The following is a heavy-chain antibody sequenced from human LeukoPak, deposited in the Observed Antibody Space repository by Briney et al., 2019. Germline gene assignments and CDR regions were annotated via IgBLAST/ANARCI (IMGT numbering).Heavy chain of an antibody. CDR3: ARHGLSDDFWSGYYHYYYYYYMDV. J-gene: IGHJ6*03. V-gene: IGHV4-38-2*01. D-gene: IGHD3-3*01. Sequence: SETLSLTCAVSGYSISSGYYWGWIRQPPEKGLEWIGSIYHSGSTYYNPSLKSRVTISVDTSKNQFSLKLSSVTAADTAVYYCARHGLSDDFWSGYYHYYYYYYMDVWGKGTTVTVSS. CDR2: IYHSGST. CDR1: GYSISSGYY.